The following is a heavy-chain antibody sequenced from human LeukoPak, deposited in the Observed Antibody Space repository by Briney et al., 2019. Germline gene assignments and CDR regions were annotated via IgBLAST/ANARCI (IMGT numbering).Heavy chain of an antibody. V-gene: IGHV4-30-2*01. CDR3: ARASGAPSAIDY. J-gene: IGHJ4*02. CDR2: IYHSGST. CDR1: GGSISSGGYY. Sequence: SETLSLTCTVSGGSISSGGYYWSWIRQPPGKGLGWIGYIYHSGSTYYNPSLKSRVTISVDRSKNQFSLKLSSVTAADTAVYYCARASGAPSAIDYWGQGTLVTVSS.